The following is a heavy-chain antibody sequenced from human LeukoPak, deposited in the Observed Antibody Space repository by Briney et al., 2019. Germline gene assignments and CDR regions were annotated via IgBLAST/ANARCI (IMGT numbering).Heavy chain of an antibody. D-gene: IGHD2-15*01. CDR3: ARRGGYCSGGSCYTIRHYFDY. V-gene: IGHV4-34*01. CDR2: INHSGST. J-gene: IGHJ4*02. CDR1: GGSFSGYY. Sequence: SETLSLTCAVYGGSFSGYYWSWSRQPPGRGLEWIGEINHSGSTNYNPSLKSRVTISVDTSKNQFSLKLSSVTAADTAVYYCARRGGYCSGGSCYTIRHYFDYWGQGTLVTVSS.